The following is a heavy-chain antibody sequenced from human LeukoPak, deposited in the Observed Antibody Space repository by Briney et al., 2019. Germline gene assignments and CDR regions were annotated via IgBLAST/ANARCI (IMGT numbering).Heavy chain of an antibody. V-gene: IGHV5-51*01. CDR2: LYPIDFDK. J-gene: IGHJ4*02. D-gene: IGHD2/OR15-2a*01. CDR3: VRQKIVPGTSQLRTFDA. Sequence: GDSLKISCKASGYKFTSYWIAWVRQKPGHGLEWMGSLYPIDFDKTYSPSFQGQVTMSADRSINTAYLQWSSLKASDTVMYYCVRQKIVPGTSQLRTFDAWGLGTLVSVSS. CDR1: GYKFTSYW.